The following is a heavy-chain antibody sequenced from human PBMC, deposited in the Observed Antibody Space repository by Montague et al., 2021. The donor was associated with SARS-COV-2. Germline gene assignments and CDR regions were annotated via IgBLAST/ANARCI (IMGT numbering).Heavy chain of an antibody. Sequence: SETLSLTCAVYGGSFSGYYWTWIRQSPRKGLEWIGEINHSGRTNYNPSLNSRVTISVDTSKNQFSLKLRSVTAADTAVYYCACGEITTRGLIYYYGMDVWGQGTTVTVSS. CDR3: ACGEITTRGLIYYYGMDV. CDR2: INHSGRT. CDR1: GGSFSGYY. D-gene: IGHD4-11*01. J-gene: IGHJ6*02. V-gene: IGHV4-34*01.